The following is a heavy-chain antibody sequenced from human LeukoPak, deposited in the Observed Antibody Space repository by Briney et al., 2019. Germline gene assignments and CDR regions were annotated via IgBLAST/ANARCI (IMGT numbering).Heavy chain of an antibody. J-gene: IGHJ4*02. D-gene: IGHD4-17*01. CDR2: IKSKTDGGTT. Sequence: GGSLRLSCAASGFTFSNVWMSWVRQAPGKGLEWVGRIKSKTDGGTTDYAAPVKGRFTISRDDSKNTLYLQMNSLKTEDTAVYYCTTYGDYEGLIDYRGQGTLVTVSS. CDR1: GFTFSNVW. V-gene: IGHV3-15*01. CDR3: TTYGDYEGLIDY.